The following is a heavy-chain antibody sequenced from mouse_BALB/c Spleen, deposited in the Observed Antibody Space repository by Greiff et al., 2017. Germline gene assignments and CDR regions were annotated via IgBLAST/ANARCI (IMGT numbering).Heavy chain of an antibody. V-gene: IGHV1-69*01. CDR3: SRSQDGNTYDAMDY. Sequence: QVQLLQPGAELVMPGASVKMSCKASGYTFTDYWMPWVKQRPGQGLEWIGAINTSDSYTSYNQKFKGKATLTVDESSSTAYMQLSSLTSEDSAVYYCSRSQDGNTYDAMDYGGQGTSGTV. D-gene: IGHD2-3*01. J-gene: IGHJ4*01. CDR2: INTSDSYT. CDR1: GYTFTDYW.